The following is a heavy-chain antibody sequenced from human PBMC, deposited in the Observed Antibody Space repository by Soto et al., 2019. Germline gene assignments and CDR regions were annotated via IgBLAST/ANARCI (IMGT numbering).Heavy chain of an antibody. V-gene: IGHV4-4*02. CDR3: ARHIAVAGTRGFDY. CDR1: GGSVSSNNW. CDR2: IYRSGTT. D-gene: IGHD6-19*01. Sequence: QVQLQESGPGLVKPSGTLSLTCVVSGGSVSSNNWWSWVRQPPGKGLEWIGEIYRSGTTNYNPSLKSRVTISMDKSNNHLSLNVISLTFADTAVYYCARHIAVAGTRGFDYWGQGTLVTVSS. J-gene: IGHJ4*02.